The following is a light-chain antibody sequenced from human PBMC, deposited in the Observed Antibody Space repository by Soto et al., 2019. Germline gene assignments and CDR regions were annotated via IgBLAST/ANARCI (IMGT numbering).Light chain of an antibody. CDR2: DAS. CDR1: QSVSSY. J-gene: IGKJ1*01. Sequence: EIVLTQSPATLSLSPGERATLSCRASQSVSSYLAWYQQKPGQAPRLLIYDASNRATGIPARFSGSVSGTGFTLTISSLEPEDFAVYYCQQQKTFGQGTKVEIK. V-gene: IGKV3-11*01. CDR3: QQQKT.